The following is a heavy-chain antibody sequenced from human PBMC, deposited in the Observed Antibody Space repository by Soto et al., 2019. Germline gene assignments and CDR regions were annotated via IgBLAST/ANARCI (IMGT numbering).Heavy chain of an antibody. J-gene: IGHJ6*02. CDR2: ISSNGGST. D-gene: IGHD2-15*01. CDR3: ARALGYCSGGSCYGYYYYGMDV. Sequence: GGSLRLSCAASGFTFSSYAMHWVRQAPGKGLEYVSAISSNGGSTYYANSVKGRFTISRDNSKNTLYLQMGSLRAEDMAVYFCARALGYCSGGSCYGYYYYGMDVWGQGTTVTSP. CDR1: GFTFSSYA. V-gene: IGHV3-64*01.